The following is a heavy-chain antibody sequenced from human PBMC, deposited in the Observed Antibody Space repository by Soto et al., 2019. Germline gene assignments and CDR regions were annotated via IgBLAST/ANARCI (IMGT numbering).Heavy chain of an antibody. CDR2: MYYGGRT. D-gene: IGHD1-26*01. CDR3: AGDRIGPGATFDL. J-gene: IGHJ4*02. CDR1: GTSVRSGTYY. Sequence: QVQLQESGPGQLKPSETLSLTCSVSGTSVRSGTYYWTWIRQRPGKGLEWIGYMYYGGRTNYNRSLKSRLTMSIDESKNQFSLRLHSVTAADTAMYYCAGDRIGPGATFDLWGQGNLGAVSS. V-gene: IGHV4-61*01.